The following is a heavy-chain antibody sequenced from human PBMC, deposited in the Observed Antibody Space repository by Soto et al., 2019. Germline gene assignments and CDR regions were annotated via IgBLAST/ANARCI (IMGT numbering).Heavy chain of an antibody. Sequence: GASVKVSCTASGYTFTSYGISWVRQAPGQGLEWMGWISAYNGNTGYAQKFQGRVTMTRNTSISTAYMELRSLRSDDTAVYYCARDHMTTVTTIYYYYYYYMDVWGKGTTVTVSS. CDR3: ARDHMTTVTTIYYYYYYYMDV. CDR2: ISAYNGNT. D-gene: IGHD4-4*01. J-gene: IGHJ6*03. V-gene: IGHV1-18*01. CDR1: GYTFTSYG.